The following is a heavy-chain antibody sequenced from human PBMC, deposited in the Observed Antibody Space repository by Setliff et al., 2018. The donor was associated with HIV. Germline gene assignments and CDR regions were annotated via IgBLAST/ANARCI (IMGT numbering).Heavy chain of an antibody. D-gene: IGHD3-3*01. V-gene: IGHV4-61*02. CDR1: GGSISSGSYY. J-gene: IGHJ6*03. CDR3: ARHVPDYDFWSGSPAHYYYYYMDV. CDR2: IYNTGST. Sequence: SETLSLTCTVSGGSISSGSYYWSWIRQPAGKGLEWIGRIYNTGSTNYNPSLKSRLTISLDPSKNQFSLKLSSVTAADTAIYYCARHVPDYDFWSGSPAHYYYYYMDVWGKGTTVTVS.